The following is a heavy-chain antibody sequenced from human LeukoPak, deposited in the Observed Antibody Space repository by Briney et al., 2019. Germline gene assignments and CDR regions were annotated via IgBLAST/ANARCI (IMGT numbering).Heavy chain of an antibody. J-gene: IGHJ4*02. Sequence: ASVKVSCKASGYTFTGYYMHWVRQAPGQGLEWMGWINPNSGGTNYAQKFQGRVTMTRDTSISTAYMELTWLKSDDTVVYYYARDSATAAAAELDYWGQGTLVTVSS. V-gene: IGHV1-2*02. CDR2: INPNSGGT. CDR1: GYTFTGYY. CDR3: ARDSATAAAAELDY. D-gene: IGHD6-13*01.